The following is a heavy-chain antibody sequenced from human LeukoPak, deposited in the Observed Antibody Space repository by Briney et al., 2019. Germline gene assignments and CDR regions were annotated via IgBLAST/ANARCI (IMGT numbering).Heavy chain of an antibody. J-gene: IGHJ4*02. V-gene: IGHV3-23*01. D-gene: IGHD7-27*01. CDR1: GFTFSSYA. CDR2: ISGSGGST. Sequence: GGSLRLSCAASGFTFSSYAMSWVRQAPGKGLEWVSAISGSGGSTYYADSVKGRFTISRDNSKNTLYLQMNSLRTEDTAVYYCVRDGSSWGNFDYWGQGTLVSVSS. CDR3: VRDGSSWGNFDY.